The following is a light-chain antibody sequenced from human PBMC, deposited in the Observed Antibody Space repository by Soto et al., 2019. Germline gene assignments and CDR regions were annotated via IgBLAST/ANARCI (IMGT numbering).Light chain of an antibody. J-gene: IGLJ1*01. Sequence: QSALTQPPSASGSPGQSVTISCTGTSSDVGGYNYVSWYQHHPGKAPKLMLYEVNTRPSGVPDRFSGSKSGNTASLTVSGLQAEDEGDYYCCSYAGDYMFVFGTGTKLTVL. CDR1: SSDVGGYNY. CDR2: EVN. CDR3: CSYAGDYMFV. V-gene: IGLV2-8*01.